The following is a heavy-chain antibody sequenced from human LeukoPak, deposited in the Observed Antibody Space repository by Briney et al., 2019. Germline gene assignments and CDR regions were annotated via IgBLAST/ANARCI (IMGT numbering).Heavy chain of an antibody. J-gene: IGHJ5*02. V-gene: IGHV1-8*01. CDR2: MNPNSGNT. D-gene: IGHD3-22*01. Sequence: ASVKVSCKASGYTFTSYDINWVRQATGQGLEWMGWMNPNSGNTGYAQKFQGRVTMTRNTSISTAYMELSSLRSEDTAVYYCARGCRDSSCYFGWFDPWGQGTLVTVSS. CDR1: GYTFTSYD. CDR3: ARGCRDSSCYFGWFDP.